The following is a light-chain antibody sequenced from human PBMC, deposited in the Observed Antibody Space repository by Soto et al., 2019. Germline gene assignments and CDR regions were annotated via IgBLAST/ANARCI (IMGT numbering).Light chain of an antibody. J-gene: IGKJ1*01. CDR2: GAS. Sequence: EIVLTQSPATLSVSLGASATLSCRASQSVSLSLAWFQMRPGQPPRLLIYGASTRATDIPARFSGSGSGTDFTLTISRLQSEDFAVYFCQQYHIWPSWTFGQGTKVELK. CDR1: QSVSLS. CDR3: QQYHIWPSWT. V-gene: IGKV3-15*01.